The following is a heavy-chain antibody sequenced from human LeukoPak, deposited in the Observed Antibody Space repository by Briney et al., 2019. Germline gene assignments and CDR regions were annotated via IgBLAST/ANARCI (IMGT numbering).Heavy chain of an antibody. CDR3: ARHATIENYWYFDL. D-gene: IGHD4/OR15-4a*01. CDR1: GGSISSGTYY. Sequence: SETPSLTCTVSGGSISSGTYYWSWIRRPAGKGLEWIGRIHTSGSTNYNPSLQSRVTISVDTSKNQFSLKLSSVTAADTAVYYCARHATIENYWYFDLWGRGTLVTVSS. J-gene: IGHJ2*01. CDR2: IHTSGST. V-gene: IGHV4-61*02.